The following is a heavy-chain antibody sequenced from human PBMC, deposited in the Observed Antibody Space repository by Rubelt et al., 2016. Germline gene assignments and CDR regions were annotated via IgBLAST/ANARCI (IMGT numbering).Heavy chain of an antibody. CDR1: GGSFSGYY. D-gene: IGHD3-10*01. V-gene: IGHV4-34*01. J-gene: IGHJ4*02. Sequence: QVQLQQWGAGLLKPSETLSLTCAVYGGSFSGYYWSWIRQPPGKGLEWIGEINHSGSTNYNPSLRGRFTISGDTSKNQLSLKLSSVTAAGTSVYYWARAPWGYYYGSGSYYYFDYWGQGTLVTVSS. CDR3: ARAPWGYYYGSGSYYYFDY. CDR2: INHSGST.